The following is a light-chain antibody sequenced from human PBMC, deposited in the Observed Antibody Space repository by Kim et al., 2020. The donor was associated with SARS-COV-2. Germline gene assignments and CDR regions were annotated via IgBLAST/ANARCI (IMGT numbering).Light chain of an antibody. V-gene: IGKV1-5*01. CDR2: DAF. CDR1: QSISTW. J-gene: IGKJ1*01. Sequence: SSVRGRVAITLRSSQSISTWLAWYQQHPGKAHRFLIYDAFTSEGGVTARFSGSGSAPAFTLTITSLQPHDFEPYYSQQYNTNSWTFVQETKVEIK. CDR3: QQYNTNSWT.